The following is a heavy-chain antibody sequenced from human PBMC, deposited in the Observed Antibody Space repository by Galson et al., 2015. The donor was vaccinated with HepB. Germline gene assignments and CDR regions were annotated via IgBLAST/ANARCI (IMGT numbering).Heavy chain of an antibody. CDR2: IDRDGRST. CDR3: ARVGGSQPTAVAGTGYFDY. CDR1: GFTFTNYW. D-gene: IGHD6-19*01. V-gene: IGHV3-74*01. Sequence: SLRLSCAASGFTFTNYWMHWVRRAPGRGLVWVSRIDRDGRSTYYADSVQGRFTISRDNAKNTLFLQMNNLRAEDTAVYYCARVGGSQPTAVAGTGYFDYWGQGTLVTVSS. J-gene: IGHJ4*02.